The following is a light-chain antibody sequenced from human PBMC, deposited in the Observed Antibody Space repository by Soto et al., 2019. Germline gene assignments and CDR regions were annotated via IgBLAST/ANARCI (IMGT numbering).Light chain of an antibody. CDR2: GVR. J-gene: IGLJ1*01. CDR3: CSYAGTYTYV. Sequence: QSVLTQPRSVSGSPGQSVTISCTGTSSDVGGYNYVSWYQQHPGKAPKLMIYGVRERPSGVPYRFSGSKSANTASLTISGLQAEDEADYYCCSYAGTYTYVFGTGTKVT. V-gene: IGLV2-11*01. CDR1: SSDVGGYNY.